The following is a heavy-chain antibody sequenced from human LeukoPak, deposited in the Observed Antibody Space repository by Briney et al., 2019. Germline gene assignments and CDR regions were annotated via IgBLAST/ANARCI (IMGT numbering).Heavy chain of an antibody. CDR3: ARVVVAAIDY. J-gene: IGHJ4*02. CDR2: IYYSGST. V-gene: IGHV4-59*01. CDR1: GDFITAYY. D-gene: IGHD2-15*01. Sequence: SETLSLTCSVSGDFITAYYWSWIRQPPGKGLEWIGYIYYSGSTNYNPSLKSRVTISVDTSKNQFSLKLSSVTAADTAVYYCARVVVAAIDYWGQGTLVTVSS.